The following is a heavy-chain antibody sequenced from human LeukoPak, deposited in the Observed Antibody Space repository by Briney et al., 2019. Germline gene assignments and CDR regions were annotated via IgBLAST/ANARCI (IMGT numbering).Heavy chain of an antibody. CDR3: ATDPKPSTIFGVVPLYGMDV. J-gene: IGHJ6*02. CDR2: FDPEDGET. CDR1: GYTLTELS. V-gene: IGHV1-24*01. Sequence: ASVKVSCKVSGYTLTELSMHWVRQAPGKGLEWMGGFDPEDGETIYAQKFQGRVTMTEDTSTDTAYMELSSLRSEDTAVYHCATDPKPSTIFGVVPLYGMDVWGQGTTVTVSS. D-gene: IGHD3-3*01.